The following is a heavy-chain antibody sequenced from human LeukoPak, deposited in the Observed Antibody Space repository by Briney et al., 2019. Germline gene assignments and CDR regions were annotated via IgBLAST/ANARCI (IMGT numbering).Heavy chain of an antibody. CDR2: IYHSGST. V-gene: IGHV4-59*01. J-gene: IGHJ4*02. Sequence: PSETLSLTCTVSGGSISSYYWSWIRQPPGKGLEWIGSIYHSGSTYYNPSLKSRVTISVDTSKNQFSLKLSSVTAADTAVYYCARIPTYWGQGTLVTVSS. CDR3: ARIPTY. CDR1: GGSISSYY.